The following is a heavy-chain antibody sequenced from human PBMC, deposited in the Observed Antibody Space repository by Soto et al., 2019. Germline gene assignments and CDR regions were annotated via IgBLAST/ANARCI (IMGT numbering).Heavy chain of an antibody. CDR3: ARQGMAARKYYSTYLDV. V-gene: IGHV3-30-3*01. CDR1: GFTFRDYA. J-gene: IGHJ6*02. CDR2: ISSDATSK. Sequence: QVQLVESGGGVVQPGRSLRLSCAASGFTFRDYAMHWVRQAPGKGLEWVTLISSDATSKYLADSVKGRFTISRDNSKNTLYLQMNSLRVEDTGLYYCARQGMAARKYYSTYLDVWGQGTTVIV. D-gene: IGHD6-6*01.